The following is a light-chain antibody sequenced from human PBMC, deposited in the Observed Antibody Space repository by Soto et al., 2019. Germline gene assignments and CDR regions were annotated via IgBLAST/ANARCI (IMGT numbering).Light chain of an antibody. CDR2: DTS. Sequence: QAVVTQEPSLTVSPGGPVTLTCGSSTGAVTSGHYPYWFQVKPGQVPRTLIYDTSNKHSWTPARFSGSLLGGKAALTLSGAQHEDEAEYYCLLSYSGAGVVFGGGTKLTVL. CDR3: LLSYSGAGVV. J-gene: IGLJ2*01. CDR1: TGAVTSGHY. V-gene: IGLV7-46*01.